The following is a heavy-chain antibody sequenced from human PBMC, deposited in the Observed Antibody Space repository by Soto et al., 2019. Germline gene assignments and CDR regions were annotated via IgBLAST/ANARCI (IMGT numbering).Heavy chain of an antibody. CDR3: ASFPYGSIAVAGTFVY. J-gene: IGHJ4*02. V-gene: IGHV1-3*01. D-gene: IGHD6-19*01. CDR1: GYTFTSYA. CDR2: INAGNGNT. Sequence: SVKVSCKASGYTFTSYAMHWVRQAPGQRLEWMGWINAGNGNTKYSQKFQGRVTITRDTSASTAYMELSSLRSEDTAVYYCASFPYGSIAVAGTFVYWGQGTLVTVSS.